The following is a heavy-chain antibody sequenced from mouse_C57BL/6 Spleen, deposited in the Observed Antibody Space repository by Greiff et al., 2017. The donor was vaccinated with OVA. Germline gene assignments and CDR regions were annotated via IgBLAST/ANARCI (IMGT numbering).Heavy chain of an antibody. J-gene: IGHJ3*01. CDR3: ARWSDPFAY. CDR1: GYSFTGYY. V-gene: IGHV1-42*01. Sequence: VQLQQSGPELVKPGASVKISCKASGYSFTGYYMNWVKQSPEKSLEWIGEINPSTGGTTYNQKFKAKATLTVDKSSSTAYMQLKSLTSEDSAFYYCARWSDPFAYWGQGTLVTVSA. CDR2: INPSTGGT.